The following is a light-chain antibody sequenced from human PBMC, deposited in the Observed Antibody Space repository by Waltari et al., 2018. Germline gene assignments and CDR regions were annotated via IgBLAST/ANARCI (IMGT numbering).Light chain of an antibody. V-gene: IGKV3-20*01. Sequence: ENVLTQSPGTLSLSTGERANLFCRASQSISSGYFAWYQQKPGQAPRLLIYGASSRTTGIPDRFSGSGSGTDFTLTISRLEPEDFAVYYCQQYDSAPWTFGQGTKVEIK. J-gene: IGKJ1*01. CDR2: GAS. CDR3: QQYDSAPWT. CDR1: QSISSGY.